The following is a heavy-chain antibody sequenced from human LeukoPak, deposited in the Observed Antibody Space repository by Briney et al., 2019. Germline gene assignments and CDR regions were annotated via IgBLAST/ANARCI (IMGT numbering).Heavy chain of an antibody. J-gene: IGHJ4*02. CDR1: GFTFSSYA. CDR2: ISGSGGST. CDR3: AKPRYSGYIGYYFDY. D-gene: IGHD5-12*01. Sequence: GGSLRLSCAASGFTFSSYAMSWVRQAPGKGLEWVSAISGSGGSTYYADSVKGRFTISRDNSKNTLYLQMNSLRPEDTAMYYCAKPRYSGYIGYYFDYWGQGTLVTVSS. V-gene: IGHV3-23*01.